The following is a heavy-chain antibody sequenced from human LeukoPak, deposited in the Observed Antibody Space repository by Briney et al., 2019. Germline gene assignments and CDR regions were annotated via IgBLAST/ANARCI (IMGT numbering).Heavy chain of an antibody. D-gene: IGHD6-13*01. CDR1: GFTFSSYW. J-gene: IGHJ4*02. CDR3: ARDIEAAGLFLDY. Sequence: GGSLRLXCAASGFTFSSYWMSWVRRAPGKGLEGVANMKYDGSEKYYVASVKGRFTISRDNAKTSLYLQMNSLRAEDTAVYYCARDIEAAGLFLDYWGQGTLVTVSS. CDR2: MKYDGSEK. V-gene: IGHV3-7*01.